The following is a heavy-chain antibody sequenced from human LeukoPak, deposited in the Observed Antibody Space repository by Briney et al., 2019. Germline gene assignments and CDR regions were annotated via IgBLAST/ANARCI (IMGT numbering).Heavy chain of an antibody. V-gene: IGHV1-69*13. CDR2: IIPIFGTA. Sequence: ASVKVSCKASGGTFSSYAISWVRQAPGQGLEWMGGIIPIFGTANYAQKFQGRVTITADESTSTAYMELSSLRSEDTAVYYCARDNFIGAAGTGYFQHWGQGTLVTVSS. CDR3: ARDNFIGAAGTGYFQH. CDR1: GGTFSSYA. D-gene: IGHD6-13*01. J-gene: IGHJ1*01.